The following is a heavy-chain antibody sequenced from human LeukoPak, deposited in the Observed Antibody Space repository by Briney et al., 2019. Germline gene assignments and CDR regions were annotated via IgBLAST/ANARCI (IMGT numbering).Heavy chain of an antibody. CDR3: AKDGYGSGSYYLPLYYYYYGMDA. CDR2: ISGSGGST. V-gene: IGHV3-23*01. Sequence: PGGSLRLSCAASGFTFSSYAMSWVRQAPGKGLEWVSAISGSGGSTYYADSVKGRFTISRDNSKNTLYLQMNSLRAEDTAVYYCAKDGYGSGSYYLPLYYYYYGMDAWGQGTTVTVSS. CDR1: GFTFSSYA. J-gene: IGHJ6*02. D-gene: IGHD3-10*01.